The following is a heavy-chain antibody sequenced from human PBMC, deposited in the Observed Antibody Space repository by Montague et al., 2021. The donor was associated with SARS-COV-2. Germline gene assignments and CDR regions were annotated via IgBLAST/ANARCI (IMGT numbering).Heavy chain of an antibody. CDR3: ARGHRGCSGSSCNGGFRRGAFDF. Sequence: SETLSLTCAVYGGAFSGFYWSWIRQAPGKGLEWISEINNSGSTNYNPSLESRVTISLNTSKNQFSLNMYSLTAADTAVYFCARGHRGCSGSSCNGGFRRGAFDFWGRGTLVTVSS. J-gene: IGHJ4*02. D-gene: IGHD2-2*01. CDR1: GGAFSGFY. CDR2: INNSGST. V-gene: IGHV4-34*01.